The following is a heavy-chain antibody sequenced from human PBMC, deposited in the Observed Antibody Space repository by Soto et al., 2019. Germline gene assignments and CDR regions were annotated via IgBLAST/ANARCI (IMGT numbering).Heavy chain of an antibody. D-gene: IGHD3-3*02. J-gene: IGHJ4*02. CDR3: VRESIRADGGPY. CDR1: GFTFSSYW. Sequence: GGSLRLSCAASGFTFSSYWMSWVRQAPGKGLEWVANIKQDGSEKYYVDSVKGRFTISRDNAKNLLFLEMNSLRAEDTAVYYCVRESIRADGGPYWGQGTLVTVS. CDR2: IKQDGSEK. V-gene: IGHV3-7*01.